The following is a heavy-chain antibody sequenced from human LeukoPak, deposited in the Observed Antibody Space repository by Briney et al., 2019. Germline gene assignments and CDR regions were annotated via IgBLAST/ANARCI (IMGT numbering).Heavy chain of an antibody. CDR2: ISYDGSSK. Sequence: PGGSLRLSCAASGFTFRNYAMHWVRQAPGKGLEWVAVISYDGSSKYSADSVKGRFTISRDHSKNTLDLQMNSLRGEGTAVYYCARDSTDGVIPRELHPPFDYWGQGVLVTVSS. J-gene: IGHJ4*02. D-gene: IGHD1-7*01. V-gene: IGHV3-30*04. CDR3: ARDSTDGVIPRELHPPFDY. CDR1: GFTFRNYA.